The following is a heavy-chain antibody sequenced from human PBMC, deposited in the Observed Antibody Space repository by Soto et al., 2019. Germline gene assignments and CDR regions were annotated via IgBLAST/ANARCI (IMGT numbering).Heavy chain of an antibody. V-gene: IGHV1-46*01. CDR3: AREENCSGGTCYSEYFHR. Sequence: ASVKVSCKASGYLFTAYSMHWVRLAPGQGLEWMGVVNPSGGSTKYAQNFQGRVTMTRDTSTTTIYMELSSLRSDNTAIYYCAREENCSGGTCYSEYFHRWGQGTLVTVSS. J-gene: IGHJ1*01. CDR2: VNPSGGST. CDR1: GYLFTAYS. D-gene: IGHD2-15*01.